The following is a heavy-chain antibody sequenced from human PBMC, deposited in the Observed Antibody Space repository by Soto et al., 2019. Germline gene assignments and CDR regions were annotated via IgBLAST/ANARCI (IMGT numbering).Heavy chain of an antibody. CDR2: IRSKANSYAT. CDR1: GFTFSGSA. Sequence: EVQLVESGGGLGQPGGSLKLSCAASGFTFSGSAMHWVRQASGKGLEWVGRIRSKANSYATAYAASVKGRFTISRDDSKNTAYLQMNSLKTEDTAVYYCTRHPIGYGDYAGPFDPWGQGTLVTVSS. J-gene: IGHJ5*02. CDR3: TRHPIGYGDYAGPFDP. D-gene: IGHD4-17*01. V-gene: IGHV3-73*02.